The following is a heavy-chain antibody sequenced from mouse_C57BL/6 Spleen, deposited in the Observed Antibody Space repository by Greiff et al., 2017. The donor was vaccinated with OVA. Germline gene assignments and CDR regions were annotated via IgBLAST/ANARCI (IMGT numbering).Heavy chain of an antibody. D-gene: IGHD2-3*01. Sequence: QVQLQQSGAELARPGASVKLSCKASGYTFTSYGISWVKQRTGQGLEWIGEIYPRSGNTYYNEKFKGKATLTAGKSSSTAYMELRSLTSEDSAVYFCARRNDGYYYFGYWGQGTTLTVSS. CDR2: IYPRSGNT. CDR1: GYTFTSYG. J-gene: IGHJ2*01. CDR3: ARRNDGYYYFGY. V-gene: IGHV1-81*01.